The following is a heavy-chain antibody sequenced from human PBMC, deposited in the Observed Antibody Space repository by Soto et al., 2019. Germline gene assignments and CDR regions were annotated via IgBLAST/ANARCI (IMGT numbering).Heavy chain of an antibody. D-gene: IGHD3-22*01. CDR2: IYSIGST. CDR3: ARTYYFDSSGFG. J-gene: IGHJ4*02. CDR1: GGSVSSGSYY. V-gene: IGHV4-61*01. Sequence: SETLSLTCTVSGGSVSSGSYYWSWIRQPPGKGLEWIGYIYSIGSTNYSPSLKSRVSMSPDTSKNQFSLKLRSVTAADTAVYYCARTYYFDSSGFGWGQGTLVTVSS.